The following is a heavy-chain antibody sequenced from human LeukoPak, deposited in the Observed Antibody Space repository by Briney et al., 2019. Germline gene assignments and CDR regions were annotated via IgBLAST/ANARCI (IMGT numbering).Heavy chain of an antibody. Sequence: GGSLRLSCAASGFTFSSYAMSWVRQAPGKGLEWVSAISGSGGSTYYADSVKGRFTISRDNSKNTLYLQMNSLRAEDTAVYYCAKVSSHYYYYYMDVWGKGTTVTVSS. J-gene: IGHJ6*03. CDR3: AKVSSHYYYYYMDV. V-gene: IGHV3-23*01. CDR2: ISGSGGST. CDR1: GFTFSSYA.